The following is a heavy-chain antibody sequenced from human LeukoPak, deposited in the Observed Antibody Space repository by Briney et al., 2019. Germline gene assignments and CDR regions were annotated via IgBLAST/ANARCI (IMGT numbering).Heavy chain of an antibody. CDR3: ARGSYHILTGYPY. V-gene: IGHV4-30-4*01. J-gene: IGHJ4*02. CDR1: GGSISSGDYY. Sequence: SGTLSLTCTVSGGSISSGDYYWSWIRQPPGKGLEWIGYIYYSGSTYYNPSLKSRVTISVDTSKNQFSLKLSSVTAADTAVYYCARGSYHILTGYPYWGQGTLVTVSS. CDR2: IYYSGST. D-gene: IGHD3-9*01.